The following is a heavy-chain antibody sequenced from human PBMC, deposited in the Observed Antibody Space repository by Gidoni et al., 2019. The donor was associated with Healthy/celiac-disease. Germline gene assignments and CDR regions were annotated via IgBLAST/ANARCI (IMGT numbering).Heavy chain of an antibody. CDR1: GFTFADYN. Sequence: VQLVESGGVVVQPGGSLRLSCAASGFTFADYNMHWVRQAPGKGLEWVSLISWDGGSTYYADSVKGRFTISRDNSKNSLYLQMNSLRTEDTAFYYCAKADLVRGINALGYWGQGTLVTVSS. V-gene: IGHV3-43*01. CDR2: ISWDGGST. CDR3: AKADLVRGINALGY. D-gene: IGHD3-10*01. J-gene: IGHJ4*02.